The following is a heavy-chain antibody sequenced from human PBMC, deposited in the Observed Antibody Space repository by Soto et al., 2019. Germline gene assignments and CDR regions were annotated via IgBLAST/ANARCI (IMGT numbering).Heavy chain of an antibody. CDR2: ISDSGDRT. CDR1: GFTLSMSA. Sequence: PGGSLRLSCASSGFTLSMSAVNWVRQAPGKGLEWVSYISDSGDRTYYADSVKGRFTISRDRSKNTVSLQMDSLRAEDTAVFYCAKDRGIIVKGGDAFDVWGQGTRVTVS. CDR3: AKDRGIIVKGGDAFDV. V-gene: IGHV3-23*01. J-gene: IGHJ3*01. D-gene: IGHD3-16*02.